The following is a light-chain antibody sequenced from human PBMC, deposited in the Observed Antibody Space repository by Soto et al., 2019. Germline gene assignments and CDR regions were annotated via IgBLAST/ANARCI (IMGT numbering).Light chain of an antibody. J-gene: IGLJ1*01. CDR1: SSDVGNYIF. CDR2: DIN. V-gene: IGLV2-14*01. CDR3: GTWDRSMSAGV. Sequence: QSVLTQPASVSGSPGQSITISCTGTSSDVGNYIFVSWYRQHPGKAPKLMIYDINNRPSGVSNRFSGSKSGNTASLTISGLQAEDEADYYCGTWDRSMSAGVFGTGTTATVL.